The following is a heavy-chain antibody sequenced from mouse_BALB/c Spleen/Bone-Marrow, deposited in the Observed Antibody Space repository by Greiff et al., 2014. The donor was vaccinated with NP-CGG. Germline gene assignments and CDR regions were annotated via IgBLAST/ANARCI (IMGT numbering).Heavy chain of an antibody. CDR1: GYTFTNYW. CDR2: IAPGSGST. D-gene: IGHD2-2*01. J-gene: IGHJ1*01. CDR3: ARERYGYDGWYFDV. V-gene: IGHV1S41*01. Sequence: DLVKPGASVKLSCKTSGYTFTNYWINWIKQRPGQGLEWLGRIAPGSGSTYYNEMFKVKATLTVDTSSSTAYIQLSSLSSEDSAVDFCARERYGYDGWYFDVWGAGTTVTVSS.